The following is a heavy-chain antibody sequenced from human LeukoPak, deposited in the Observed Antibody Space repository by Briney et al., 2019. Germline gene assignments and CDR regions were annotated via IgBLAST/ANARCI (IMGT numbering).Heavy chain of an antibody. CDR3: ATGPYYYDSSGYRLNY. Sequence: ASVKVSCKASGYTFTGYYMHWVRQAPGHGLEWMGWINPNSGGTNYAQKFQGRVTMTRDTSISTAYMELSRLRSDDTAVYYCATGPYYYDSSGYRLNYWGQGTLVTVSS. J-gene: IGHJ4*02. V-gene: IGHV1-2*02. CDR1: GYTFTGYY. D-gene: IGHD3-22*01. CDR2: INPNSGGT.